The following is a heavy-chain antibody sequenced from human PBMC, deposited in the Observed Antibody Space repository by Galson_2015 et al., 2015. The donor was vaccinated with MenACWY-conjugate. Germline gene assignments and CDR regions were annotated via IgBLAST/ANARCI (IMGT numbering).Heavy chain of an antibody. CDR3: TRVRTTTRCTPSNYFYYMDV. Sequence: SLRLSCAASGFTFGDYGMNWVRQAPGKGLEWVGFIRSKAYGETTDYAASVRGRFTISRDDSNSITYLQMNSLKTEDTAIYYCTRVRTTTRCTPSNYFYYMDVWGRGTTVTVSS. CDR1: GFTFGDYG. V-gene: IGHV3-49*04. J-gene: IGHJ6*03. CDR2: IRSKAYGETT. D-gene: IGHD2-2*01.